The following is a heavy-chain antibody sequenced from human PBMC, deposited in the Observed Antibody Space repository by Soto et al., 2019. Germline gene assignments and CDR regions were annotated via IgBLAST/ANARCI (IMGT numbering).Heavy chain of an antibody. CDR3: ARHIPSGYNDAFDT. V-gene: IGHV2-5*02. CDR2: IDWDDDK. J-gene: IGHJ3*02. CDR1: GFSLSTSGVG. D-gene: IGHD3-9*01. Sequence: QITLKESGPTLVKPTHTLTLTCTFSGFSLSTSGVGLGWIRQPPGKALEWLAIIDWDDDKRYSPSLKSRLTITKGTSKNHVVLTMTNMEPVDTATYYCARHIPSGYNDAFDTWGQGTMVTVSS.